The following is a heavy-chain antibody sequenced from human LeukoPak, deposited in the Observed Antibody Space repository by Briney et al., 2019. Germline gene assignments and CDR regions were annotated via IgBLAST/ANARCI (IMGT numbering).Heavy chain of an antibody. CDR2: NNPRGGST. Sequence: GASVKVSCKAFGYTFTSYYMHWVRQAPGQGVEWIGINNPRGGSTSCAQKFQGRLTMNSHTSTSTVYMALSRLRSEDTAVYYCARARGMSGSYFDYWGQGTLVTVSS. D-gene: IGHD1-26*01. CDR1: GYTFTSYY. V-gene: IGHV1-46*01. CDR3: ARARGMSGSYFDY. J-gene: IGHJ4*02.